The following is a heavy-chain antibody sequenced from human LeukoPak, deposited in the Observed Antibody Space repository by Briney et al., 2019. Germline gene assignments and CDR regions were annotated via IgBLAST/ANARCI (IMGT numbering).Heavy chain of an antibody. CDR3: ARDLRGAFDI. CDR2: IKSKTDRGTT. CDR1: GFTFINAW. J-gene: IGHJ3*02. D-gene: IGHD1-26*01. Sequence: GGSLRLSCAASGFTFINAWMSWVRQAPGKGLEWVGRIKSKTDRGTTDYAAPVKGRFTISRDDSKNTLFLQMNSLRAEDTAVYYCARDLRGAFDIWGHGTMVTVSS. V-gene: IGHV3-15*01.